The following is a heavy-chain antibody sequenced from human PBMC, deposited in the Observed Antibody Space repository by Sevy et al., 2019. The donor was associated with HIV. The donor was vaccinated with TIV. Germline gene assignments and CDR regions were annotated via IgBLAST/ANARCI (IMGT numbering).Heavy chain of an antibody. V-gene: IGHV3-30-3*01. CDR1: GFTFSSYA. CDR3: ARGTYGYNYGANIFDY. D-gene: IGHD5-12*01. CDR2: ISYDGSIK. Sequence: GGSLRLSCAASGFTFSSYAMHWVRQAPGKGLEWVAVISYDGSIKYYADSVKGRFTISRDNSKNTLYLQMNSLRAEDTDVYYCARGTYGYNYGANIFDYWGQGTLVTVSS. J-gene: IGHJ4*02.